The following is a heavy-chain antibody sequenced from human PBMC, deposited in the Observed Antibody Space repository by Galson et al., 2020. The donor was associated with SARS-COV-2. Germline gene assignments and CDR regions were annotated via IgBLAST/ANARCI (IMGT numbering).Heavy chain of an antibody. CDR2: IYYSGST. V-gene: IGHV4-39*07. D-gene: IGHD3-10*01. Sequence: SETLSLTCTVSGGSISSSSYYWGWIRQPPGKGLEWIGSIYYSGSTYYNPSLKSRVTISVDTSKNQFSLKLSSVTAADTAVYYCARGVVRGVILDYWGQGTLVTVSS. CDR3: ARGVVRGVILDY. J-gene: IGHJ4*02. CDR1: GGSISSSSYY.